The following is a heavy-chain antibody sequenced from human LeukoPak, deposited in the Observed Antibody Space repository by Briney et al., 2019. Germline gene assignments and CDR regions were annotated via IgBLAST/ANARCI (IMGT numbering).Heavy chain of an antibody. CDR3: ARDRRRSSSWWFDP. Sequence: GASVTVSCKASGYTFTGYYMHWVRQAPGQGLEWMGWINPNSGGTNYAQKFQGRVTMTRDTSISTAYMELSRLRSDDTAVYYCARDRRRSSSWWFDPWGQGTLVTVSS. D-gene: IGHD6-13*01. CDR1: GYTFTGYY. V-gene: IGHV1-2*02. J-gene: IGHJ5*02. CDR2: INPNSGGT.